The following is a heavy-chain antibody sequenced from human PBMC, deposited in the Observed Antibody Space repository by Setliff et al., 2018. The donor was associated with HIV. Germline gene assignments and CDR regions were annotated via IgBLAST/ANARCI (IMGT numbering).Heavy chain of an antibody. Sequence: PGGSLRLSCAASGFTFDGYVMHWVRQVPGKGLEWVSGISWKSGTIGYADSVEGRFTISRDNSKNSQYLLMSDLRAEDTAVYYCAAVFTGEPGRSLDYWGPGTLVTVSS. J-gene: IGHJ4*02. CDR3: AAVFTGEPGRSLDY. CDR1: GFTFDGYV. V-gene: IGHV3-9*01. D-gene: IGHD1-26*01. CDR2: ISWKSGTI.